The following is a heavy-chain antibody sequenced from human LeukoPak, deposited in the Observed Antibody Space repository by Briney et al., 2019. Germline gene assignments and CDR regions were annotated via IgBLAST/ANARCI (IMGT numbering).Heavy chain of an antibody. V-gene: IGHV3-23*01. CDR2: ISGSGGST. CDR3: AKEVYGDPTGGRFQH. CDR1: GFTFSNYA. D-gene: IGHD4-17*01. J-gene: IGHJ1*01. Sequence: GGSLRLSCAASGFTFSNYAMSWVRQAPGKGLEWVSVISGSGGSTYYADSVEGRFTVSRDNSKNTLYLQMNSLRAEDTAVFYCAKEVYGDPTGGRFQHWGQGTLVTVSS.